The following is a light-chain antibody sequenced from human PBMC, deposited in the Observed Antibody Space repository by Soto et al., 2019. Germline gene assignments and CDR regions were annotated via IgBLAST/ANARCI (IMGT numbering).Light chain of an antibody. CDR2: SNN. Sequence: QSVLTQPPSVSGTPGQRVSISCSGSISNIGSNYVYWYQQFPGTAPKLLIYSNNQRPSGVPDRFSGSKSGNTASLTISGLQTEDEADYYCSSYTSSSTWVFGGGTKLTVL. CDR3: SSYTSSSTWV. J-gene: IGLJ3*02. V-gene: IGLV1-47*02. CDR1: ISNIGSNY.